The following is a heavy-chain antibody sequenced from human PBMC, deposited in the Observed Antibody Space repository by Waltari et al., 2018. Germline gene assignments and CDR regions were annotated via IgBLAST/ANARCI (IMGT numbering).Heavy chain of an antibody. CDR2: IIPIFGTA. J-gene: IGHJ4*02. D-gene: IGHD3-3*01. CDR3: ARGRNNDFWSGYYSTDY. CDR1: GGTFSSYA. Sequence: QVQLVQSGAEVKKPGSSVKVSCKASGGTFSSYAISWVRQAPGQGLEWMGGIIPIFGTANYAQKCQGRVTITTDESTSTAYMELSSLRSEDTAVYYCARGRNNDFWSGYYSTDYWGQGTLVTVSS. V-gene: IGHV1-69*05.